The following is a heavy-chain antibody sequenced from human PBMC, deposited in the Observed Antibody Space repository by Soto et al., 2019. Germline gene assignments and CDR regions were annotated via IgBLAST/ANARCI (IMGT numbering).Heavy chain of an antibody. Sequence: ASVKVSCKASGYTFTSYWMHWVRQAPGQGLEWLGVINPSGGSTTYAEKFQGRVSMTRDTSTSTVYMELSSLRSDDTAVYYCARXSARALRAYLDSWGQGTLVTVSS. CDR3: ARXSARALRAYLDS. CDR1: GYTFTSYW. CDR2: INPSGGST. V-gene: IGHV1-46*01. J-gene: IGHJ4*02.